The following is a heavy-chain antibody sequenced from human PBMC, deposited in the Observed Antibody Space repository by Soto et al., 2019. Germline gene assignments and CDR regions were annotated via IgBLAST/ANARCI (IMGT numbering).Heavy chain of an antibody. V-gene: IGHV3-23*01. Sequence: PGGSLRLSCAASEFTFSTYAMSWVSQAQGKGLEWVSAISGSGDTTYYADSVKGRFTISRDTSKNTLFLQMNSLRAEDTALYYCAKSYSSNWYDYFDYWGQGTLVTVSS. D-gene: IGHD6-13*01. CDR1: EFTFSTYA. CDR2: ISGSGDTT. CDR3: AKSYSSNWYDYFDY. J-gene: IGHJ4*02.